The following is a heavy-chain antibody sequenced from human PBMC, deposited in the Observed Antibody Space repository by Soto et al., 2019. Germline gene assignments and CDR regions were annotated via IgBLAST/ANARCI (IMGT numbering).Heavy chain of an antibody. J-gene: IGHJ3*02. Sequence: TLSPTCTLSGRSISRGGYYCGWIRRRPGKRLERGRSVYYSSSTYYNPSLQSRVTISVDPSKNPFTLKLSSVTAADTAVYYCASNYYDYVRGSYRPVSHQGDAFDIWGQAIIVTVSS. V-gene: IGHV4-31*03. CDR2: VYYSSST. CDR1: GRSISRGGYY. D-gene: IGHD3-16*02. CDR3: ASNYYDYVRGSYRPVSHQGDAFDI.